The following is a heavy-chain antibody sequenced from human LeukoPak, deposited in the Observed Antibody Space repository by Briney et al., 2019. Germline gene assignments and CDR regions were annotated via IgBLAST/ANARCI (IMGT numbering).Heavy chain of an antibody. D-gene: IGHD5-24*01. V-gene: IGHV1-46*01. CDR1: GYTFTNYN. Sequence: GASVKVSCEASGYTFTNYNMHWVRQAPGQGLEWMGIINPSSGSTSCAQNFQGRVTLTRDTSTSSIYMELSSLRSEDTAVYYCARVRDGYNDAYDIWGQGTMVTVSS. J-gene: IGHJ3*02. CDR3: ARVRDGYNDAYDI. CDR2: INPSSGST.